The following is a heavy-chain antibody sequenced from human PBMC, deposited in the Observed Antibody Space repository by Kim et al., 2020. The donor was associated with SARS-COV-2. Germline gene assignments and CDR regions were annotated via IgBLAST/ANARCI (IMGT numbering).Heavy chain of an antibody. Sequence: GGSLRLSCSASGFTFSSYAMHWVRQAPGKGLEYVSAISSNGGSTYYADSVKGRFTISRDNSKNTVYLQMSSLRAEDTAVYYCAGSYYNPNSHCPYWGQGTLVTVSS. CDR3: AGSYYNPNSHCPY. D-gene: IGHD3-10*01. V-gene: IGHV3-64D*08. CDR2: ISSNGGST. CDR1: GFTFSSYA. J-gene: IGHJ4*02.